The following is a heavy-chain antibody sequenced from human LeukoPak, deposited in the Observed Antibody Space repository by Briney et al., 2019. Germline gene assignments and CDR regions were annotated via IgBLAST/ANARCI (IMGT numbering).Heavy chain of an antibody. Sequence: PGGSLRLSCAASGFSFSDCGMHWVRQAPGKGLEWVAVISYDGSNKYYADSVKGRFTISRDNSKNTVYLQMNSLRAEDTSVYYYAKDRGFGVFFQYYFEYWGQGTLVTVSS. CDR3: AKDRGFGVFFQYYFEY. J-gene: IGHJ4*02. CDR2: ISYDGSNK. V-gene: IGHV3-30*18. D-gene: IGHD3-10*01. CDR1: GFSFSDCG.